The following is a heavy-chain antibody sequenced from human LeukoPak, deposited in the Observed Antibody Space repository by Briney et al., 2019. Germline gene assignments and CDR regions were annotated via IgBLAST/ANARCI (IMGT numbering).Heavy chain of an antibody. Sequence: GASVKVSCKASGYTFTGHYVHWVRQAPGQGLEWMGWINSNTGGTSYAQNLRGRVTMTRDTSISTAYMELNRLRSDDTAMYYCARDRGTSSWDYWGQGTLVTVSS. D-gene: IGHD3-10*01. J-gene: IGHJ4*02. CDR3: ARDRGTSSWDY. CDR2: INSNTGGT. CDR1: GYTFTGHY. V-gene: IGHV1-2*02.